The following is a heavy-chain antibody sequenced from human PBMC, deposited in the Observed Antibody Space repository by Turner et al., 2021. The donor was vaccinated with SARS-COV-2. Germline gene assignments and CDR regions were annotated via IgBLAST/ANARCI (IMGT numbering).Heavy chain of an antibody. D-gene: IGHD2-15*01. V-gene: IGHV4-34*01. J-gene: IGHJ4*02. CDR1: GGSFSGFY. CDR2: FDHSRST. CDR3: ARAGNCAGGSCYFDY. Sequence: QVQLQEWGAGLLKPSETLSLTCAIYGGSFSGFYWSWIRQPLGQGLEWIAEFDHSRSTNTNPSLKSRVTISVDTSKNQFSLKLSSVTAADTAVYYCARAGNCAGGSCYFDYWGQGTLVTVSS.